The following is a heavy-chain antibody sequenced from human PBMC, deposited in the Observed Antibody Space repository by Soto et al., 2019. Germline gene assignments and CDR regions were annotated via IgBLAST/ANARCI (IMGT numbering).Heavy chain of an antibody. D-gene: IGHD6-13*01. Sequence: GGSLRLSCAASGFTFSDYYMSWIRQAPGKGLEWVSYISSSSSYTNYADSVKGRFTISRDNAKNSLYLQMNSLRAEDTAVYYCAREPIAAAGTGYFQHWGQGTLVTVSS. CDR2: ISSSSSYT. V-gene: IGHV3-11*06. J-gene: IGHJ1*01. CDR1: GFTFSDYY. CDR3: AREPIAAAGTGYFQH.